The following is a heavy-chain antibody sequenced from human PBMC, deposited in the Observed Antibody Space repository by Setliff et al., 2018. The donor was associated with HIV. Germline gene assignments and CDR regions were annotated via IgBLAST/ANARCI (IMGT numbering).Heavy chain of an antibody. D-gene: IGHD4-4*01. CDR3: AAFFVTPMTTQDF. CDR1: NYSISSGYY. V-gene: IGHV4-38-2*02. J-gene: IGHJ4*02. CDR2: IHHTGYI. Sequence: PSETLSLTCTVSNYSISSGYYWGWIRQSPGMGLEWIAEIHHTGYINYNPSLRSRVSVSRDMSSNQFSLRLSSVTAADAAVYYCAAFFVTPMTTQDFWGQGTLVTVSS.